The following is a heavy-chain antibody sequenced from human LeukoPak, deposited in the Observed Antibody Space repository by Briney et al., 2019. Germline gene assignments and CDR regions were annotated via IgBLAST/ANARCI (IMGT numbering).Heavy chain of an antibody. CDR3: ARLTIAAAGFFDY. Sequence: PGESLKISCKGSGSSFTTYWIGWVRQMPGKGLKWLGIIYPGDSDTRYSPSFQGQVTISADKSISTAYLQWSSLKASDTAMYYCARLTIAAAGFFDYWGQGTLVTVSS. V-gene: IGHV5-51*01. CDR1: GSSFTTYW. CDR2: IYPGDSDT. D-gene: IGHD6-13*01. J-gene: IGHJ4*02.